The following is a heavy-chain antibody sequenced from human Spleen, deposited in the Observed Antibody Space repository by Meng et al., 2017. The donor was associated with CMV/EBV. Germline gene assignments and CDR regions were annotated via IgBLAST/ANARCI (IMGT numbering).Heavy chain of an antibody. V-gene: IGHV3-21*01. D-gene: IGHD6-13*01. CDR1: GFSFSDYM. CDR3: ARRTSGSSRNLGMDV. J-gene: IGHJ6*02. Sequence: GESLKISCAASGFSFSDYMMTWVRQAPGKGLEWVSSISGTSRYIYYTDSLKGRFTISRDNARNSLYLQMNGLTAEDTAVYYCARRTSGSSRNLGMDVWGQGTTVTVSS. CDR2: ISGTSRYI.